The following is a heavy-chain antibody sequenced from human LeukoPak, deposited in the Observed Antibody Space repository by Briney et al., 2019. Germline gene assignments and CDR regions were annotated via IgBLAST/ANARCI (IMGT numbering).Heavy chain of an antibody. Sequence: GGSLRLSCAASGFTFSSYSMNWVRQAPGKGLEWVSYISSSSSTIYYADSVKGRFTISRDNSKNTLYLQMSSLRAEDTAIYYCANEYSKGDVWGQGTTVTVSS. D-gene: IGHD4-11*01. CDR3: ANEYSKGDV. CDR1: GFTFSSYS. J-gene: IGHJ3*01. V-gene: IGHV3-48*01. CDR2: ISSSSSTI.